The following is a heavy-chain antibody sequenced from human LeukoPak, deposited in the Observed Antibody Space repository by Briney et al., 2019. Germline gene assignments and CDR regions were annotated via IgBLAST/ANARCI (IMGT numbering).Heavy chain of an antibody. CDR3: ARDVFDY. CDR1: GFTFSSYE. CDR2: ISSGGSII. Sequence: GGSLRLSCVVSGFTFSSYEMNWVRQAPGKGLEWVSYISSGGSIIYYADSVKGRFTISRDNAKNSLYLQVNSLRAEDTAVYYCARDVFDYWGQGTLATVSS. V-gene: IGHV3-48*03. J-gene: IGHJ4*02.